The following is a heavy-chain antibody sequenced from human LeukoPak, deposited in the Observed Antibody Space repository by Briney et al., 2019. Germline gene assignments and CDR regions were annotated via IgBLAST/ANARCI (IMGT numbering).Heavy chain of an antibody. CDR1: GGSISSSNYY. CDR2: IYYRGST. Sequence: SETLSLTCTVSGGSISSSNYYWGWIRQPPGKGLEWIGSIYYRGSTYYNPSLMSRVTIFVDTSKNQFSLKLSSVTAADTAVYYCARHGYCSGGSCYSWGYYYYMDVWGKGTTVTISS. J-gene: IGHJ6*03. D-gene: IGHD2-15*01. V-gene: IGHV4-39*01. CDR3: ARHGYCSGGSCYSWGYYYYMDV.